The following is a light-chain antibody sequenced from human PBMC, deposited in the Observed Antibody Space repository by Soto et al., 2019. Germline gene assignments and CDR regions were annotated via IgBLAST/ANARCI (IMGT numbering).Light chain of an antibody. CDR1: QSFSRSY. J-gene: IGKJ2*01. V-gene: IGKV3-20*01. CDR3: QQYGTSGWT. CDR2: GAS. Sequence: EIVLTQSPGTLSLSPGERATLSCRASQSFSRSYLAWYQQKPGQAPRLVIYGASSRATGIPDRFGGSGSGTDFTLTISRLEPEDFAVYYCQQYGTSGWTFGQGTKLEIK.